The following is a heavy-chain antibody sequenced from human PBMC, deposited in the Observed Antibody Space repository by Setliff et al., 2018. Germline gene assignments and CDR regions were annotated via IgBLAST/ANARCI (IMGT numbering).Heavy chain of an antibody. D-gene: IGHD3-9*01. CDR3: ARERYFDWFFED. J-gene: IGHJ4*02. CDR1: GGSITSGSFY. Sequence: SETLSLTCTVSGGSITSGSFYWSWIRQPAGKKLEWIGRIHASGSPDYNPSFKSRVTISRDTSTNQFSLKLGSVTAADTAVYYCARERYFDWFFEDWGQGTLVTVS. CDR2: IHASGSP. V-gene: IGHV4-61*02.